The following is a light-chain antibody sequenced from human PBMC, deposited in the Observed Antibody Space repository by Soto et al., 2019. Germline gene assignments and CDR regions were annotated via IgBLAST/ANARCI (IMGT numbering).Light chain of an antibody. V-gene: IGLV2-14*01. CDR3: SSYTSSSTLCV. CDR2: EVS. CDR1: SSDVGGYNY. Sequence: QSVLTQPASVSGSPGQSITISCTGTSSDVGGYNYVSWYQQHPGKAPKLMIYEVSNRPTGVFNRFSGSKSGNTASLTISGLQDEDEADYYCSSYTSSSTLCVFGTGTKLTVL. J-gene: IGLJ1*01.